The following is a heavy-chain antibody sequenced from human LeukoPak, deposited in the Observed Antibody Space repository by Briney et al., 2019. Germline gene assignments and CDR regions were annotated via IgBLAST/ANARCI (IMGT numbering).Heavy chain of an antibody. CDR3: ARVRTNSGLPDY. J-gene: IGHJ4*02. CDR2: INHSGST. V-gene: IGHV4-34*01. D-gene: IGHD5-12*01. CDR1: GGSFSGYY. Sequence: SETLSLTCAVYGGSFSGYYWSWIRQPPGKGLEWIGEINHSGSTNYNPSLKSRVTISVDTSRNQFSLKLSSVTAADTAVYYCARVRTNSGLPDYWGQGTLVPSP.